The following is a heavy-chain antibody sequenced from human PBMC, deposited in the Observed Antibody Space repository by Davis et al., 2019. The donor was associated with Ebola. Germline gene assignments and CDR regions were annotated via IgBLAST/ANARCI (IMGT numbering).Heavy chain of an antibody. CDR1: GYPFTSSG. CDR2: ISPHNGNT. D-gene: IGHD2-2*01. CDR3: ARASRTWSPDY. Sequence: AASVKVSCKTFGYPFTSSGVTWVRQAPGQGLEWMGWISPHNGNTKYAQKFQGRVTVTTDTSANTAYMELSNLKSEDTSVYYCARASRTWSPDYWGQGTLVTVSS. V-gene: IGHV1-18*04. J-gene: IGHJ4*02.